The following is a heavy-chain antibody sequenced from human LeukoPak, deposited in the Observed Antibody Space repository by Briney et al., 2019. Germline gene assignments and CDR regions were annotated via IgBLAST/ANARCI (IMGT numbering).Heavy chain of an antibody. CDR2: IYYSGST. D-gene: IGHD6-19*01. CDR1: GGSISTYF. V-gene: IGHV4-59*01. J-gene: IGHJ3*02. Sequence: SETLSLTCTVSGGSISTYFWSWIRQPPGKGLEWIGYIYYSGSTNYNPSLKSRVTISVDTSKNQFSLKLSSVTAADTAVYYCAREYSSLGLDAFDIWGQGRMATVSS. CDR3: AREYSSLGLDAFDI.